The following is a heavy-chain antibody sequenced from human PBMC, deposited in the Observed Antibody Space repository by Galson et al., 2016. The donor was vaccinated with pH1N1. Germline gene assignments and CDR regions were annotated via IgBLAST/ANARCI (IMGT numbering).Heavy chain of an antibody. CDR1: GDSVSSTNCA. D-gene: IGHD3-10*01. Sequence: CAISGDSVSSTNCAWDWIRQSPLRGLEWLGRTYYRSKWYNDYAVSVQSRITINPDTSKNQLSLHLNSVTPEDPAVYNCARDRGSTLFHNYGMGVWGQGTTVIVSS. J-gene: IGHJ6*02. V-gene: IGHV6-1*01. CDR3: ARDRGSTLFHNYGMGV. CDR2: TYYRSKWYN.